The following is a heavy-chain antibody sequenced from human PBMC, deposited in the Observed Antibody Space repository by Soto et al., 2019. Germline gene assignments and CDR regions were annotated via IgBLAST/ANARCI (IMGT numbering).Heavy chain of an antibody. D-gene: IGHD5-12*01. CDR1: GGTFNNYA. J-gene: IGHJ4*02. CDR2: IIPIIGTA. Sequence: QVQLVQSGAEVKKPGSSVKVSCKASGGTFNNYAISWVRQAPGQGLEWMGGIIPIIGTADYAHKFQGRLASSADESTGTTFMELSSLRSEDTALYYCARGGVDVVAPSAFDYWGQGTLVTVSS. V-gene: IGHV1-69*01. CDR3: ARGGVDVVAPSAFDY.